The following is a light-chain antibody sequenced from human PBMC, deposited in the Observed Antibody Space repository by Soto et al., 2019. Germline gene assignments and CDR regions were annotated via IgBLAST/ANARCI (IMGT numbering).Light chain of an antibody. J-gene: IGKJ1*01. Sequence: DIQMTQSPSTLSASVGDRVTVTFRAGQYISRYLNWYQQKPGKAPKLLIYSASSLQTGVPSRFSGSGSGTDFTLTISRLEPEDFAVYYCQQYGSSPPWTFGQGTKVDI. CDR1: QYISRY. V-gene: IGKV1-39*01. CDR2: SAS. CDR3: QQYGSSPPWT.